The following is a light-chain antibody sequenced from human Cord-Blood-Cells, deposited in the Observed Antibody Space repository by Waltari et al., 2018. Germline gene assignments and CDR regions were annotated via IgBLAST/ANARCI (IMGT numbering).Light chain of an antibody. V-gene: IGKV2D-29*01. CDR1: QSLLNSDGKTD. CDR3: MQSIQLPPLT. CDR2: EVS. J-gene: IGKJ4*01. Sequence: DIVLTQTPLSLSVTPGQPASLSRKSSQSLLNSDGKTDLYWYLKKPGKPPQHLIYEVSNRFSGGPDRFSGSGSGTDFPLKISRVEAEDVGVYYCMQSIQLPPLTFGGGTKVEIK.